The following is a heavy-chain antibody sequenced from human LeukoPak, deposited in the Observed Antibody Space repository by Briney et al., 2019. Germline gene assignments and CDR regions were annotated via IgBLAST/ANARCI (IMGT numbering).Heavy chain of an antibody. Sequence: ASVKVSCKASGYTFTGYYMHWVRQAPGQGLEWMGWINPNSGGTNYAQKFQGRVTMTRDTSISTAYMELSRLRSDGTAVYYCARDRASGWYQDYWGQGTLVTVSS. J-gene: IGHJ4*02. CDR3: ARDRASGWYQDY. CDR1: GYTFTGYY. CDR2: INPNSGGT. V-gene: IGHV1-2*02. D-gene: IGHD6-19*01.